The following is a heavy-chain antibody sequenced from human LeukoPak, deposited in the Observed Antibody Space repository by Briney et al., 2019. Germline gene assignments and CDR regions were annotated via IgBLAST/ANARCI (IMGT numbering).Heavy chain of an antibody. CDR3: ARDENYGIFFNVDY. D-gene: IGHD4-17*01. Sequence: ASVKVSCKASGYTFTSYGITWVRQAPGQGLEWMGWISTYNGNSNYAQKLQGRVTMTTDTSTSTAYMELRSLRLDDMAVYYCARDENYGIFFNVDYWGQGTLVTVSS. CDR2: ISTYNGNS. V-gene: IGHV1-18*03. J-gene: IGHJ4*02. CDR1: GYTFTSYG.